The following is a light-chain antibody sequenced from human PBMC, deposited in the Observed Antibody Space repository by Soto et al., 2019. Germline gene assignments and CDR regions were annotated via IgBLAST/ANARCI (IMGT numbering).Light chain of an antibody. J-gene: IGKJ1*01. CDR3: QQYGSSPRT. Sequence: ETVLTQSPGTLSLSPGERATLSCRASQSVSSSYLAWYQQKPGQAPRLLFYGASNRATAIPDRFSGSGFGTDFTLTITTLEPEDFAVYYCQQYGSSPRTFGLGTKVDIK. CDR1: QSVSSSY. CDR2: GAS. V-gene: IGKV3-20*01.